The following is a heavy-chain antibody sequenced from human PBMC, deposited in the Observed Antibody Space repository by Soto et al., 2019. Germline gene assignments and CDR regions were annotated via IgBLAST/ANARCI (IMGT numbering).Heavy chain of an antibody. Sequence: SETLSLTCTVSGDSISSYYWSWIRQPPGRGLEWIGYIYYSGTTSYNPSLKSRVTISVDTSKNQFSLKLRSATAADTAVYYCARDRRYSYGPPSAFQIWGQGTRVTVSS. D-gene: IGHD5-18*01. CDR2: IYYSGTT. V-gene: IGHV4-59*01. CDR1: GDSISSYY. CDR3: ARDRRYSYGPPSAFQI. J-gene: IGHJ3*02.